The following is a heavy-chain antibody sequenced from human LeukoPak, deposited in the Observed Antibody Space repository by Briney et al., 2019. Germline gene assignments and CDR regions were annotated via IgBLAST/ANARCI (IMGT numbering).Heavy chain of an antibody. V-gene: IGHV3-7*03. J-gene: IGHJ3*01. CDR1: GSTFSGFW. CDR2: INSDGSEG. D-gene: IGHD6-6*01. CDR3: ARSSYSGSSSV. Sequence: PGGSLRLSCAVSGSTFSGFWMSWSRQAPGKGLEWVASINSDGSEGYYADVVKGRFTISRDNAKNSLYLQINSLRAEDTAVYYCARSSYSGSSSVWGQGTMVTVSS.